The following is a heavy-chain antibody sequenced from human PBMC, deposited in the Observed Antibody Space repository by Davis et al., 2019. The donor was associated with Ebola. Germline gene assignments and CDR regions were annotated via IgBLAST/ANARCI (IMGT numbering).Heavy chain of an antibody. CDR3: AREGSDVTPQTTVEDGMDV. CDR1: GYTFTSYD. V-gene: IGHV1-8*01. D-gene: IGHD1-14*01. Sequence: ASVKVSCKASGYTFTSYDINWVRQATGQGLEWMGWMNPNSGNTGYAQKFQGRVTMTRDTSTSTVYMELSSLRSEDTAVYYCAREGSDVTPQTTVEDGMDVWGQGTTVTVSS. J-gene: IGHJ6*02. CDR2: MNPNSGNT.